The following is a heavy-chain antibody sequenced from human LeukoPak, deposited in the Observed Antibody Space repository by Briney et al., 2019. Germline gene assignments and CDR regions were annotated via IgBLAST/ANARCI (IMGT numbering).Heavy chain of an antibody. Sequence: GRSLRLSCAASGFTFSSYAMHWVRQAPGKGLEWVAVISYDGSNKYYADSVKGRFTISRDNSKNTLYLQMNSLRAEDTAVYYCARGYNWNYAPFDYWGQGTLATVSS. V-gene: IGHV3-30-3*01. D-gene: IGHD1-7*01. CDR1: GFTFSSYA. CDR2: ISYDGSNK. J-gene: IGHJ4*02. CDR3: ARGYNWNYAPFDY.